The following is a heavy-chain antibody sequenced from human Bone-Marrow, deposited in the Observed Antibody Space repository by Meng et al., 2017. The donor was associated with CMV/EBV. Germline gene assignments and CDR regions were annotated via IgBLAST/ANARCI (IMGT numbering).Heavy chain of an antibody. CDR2: VNSNNDAT. CDR1: GYTFSCYY. V-gene: IGHV1-2*02. D-gene: IGHD6-19*01. CDR3: VRSSGWSLFDY. Sequence: VQLVEGGGEVQKPGGSVKVPCNASGYTFSCYYIRWGWQAPGQGLEWMGWVNSNNDATNYARKFQGRVSMTRDTSISTAHMELSRLMSDDTAVYYCVRSSGWSLFDYWGQGTLVTVSS. J-gene: IGHJ4*02.